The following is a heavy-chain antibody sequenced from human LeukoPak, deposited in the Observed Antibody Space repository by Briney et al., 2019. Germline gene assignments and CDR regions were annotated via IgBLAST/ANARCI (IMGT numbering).Heavy chain of an antibody. D-gene: IGHD3-16*02. CDR1: GYSFTSYW. J-gene: IGHJ3*02. CDR3: ARSRRWDDYVWGSYRYRGSDAFDI. V-gene: IGHV5-51*01. Sequence: GESLKISCKGSGYSFTSYWIGWVRQMPGKGLGWVGIIYPGDSNNSYSPSFQGQVTISADKSISTAYLQWSSLKTSDTAMYYCARSRRWDDYVWGSYRYRGSDAFDIWGQGTMVTVSS. CDR2: IYPGDSNN.